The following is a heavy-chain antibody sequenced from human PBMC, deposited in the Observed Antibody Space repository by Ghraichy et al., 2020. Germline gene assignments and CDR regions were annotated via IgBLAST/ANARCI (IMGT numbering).Heavy chain of an antibody. Sequence: GGSLRLSCAASGFSFSNYEMNWVRQAPGKGLEWVSFISSGDTTIYADSVKGRFTISRDNAKNSLYLQMNSLRAEDTAVYYCVRSGNCDYWGQGTLVTVSS. CDR3: VRSGNCDY. J-gene: IGHJ4*02. D-gene: IGHD1-26*01. V-gene: IGHV3-48*03. CDR1: GFSFSNYE. CDR2: ISSGDTTI.